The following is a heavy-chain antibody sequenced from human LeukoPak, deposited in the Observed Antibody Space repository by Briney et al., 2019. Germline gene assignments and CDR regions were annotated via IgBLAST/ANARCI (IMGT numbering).Heavy chain of an antibody. D-gene: IGHD2-15*01. CDR2: MNPNSGNT. CDR3: ARDGLIGGSNWFDP. Sequence: ASVKVSCKASGYTFTSYDINWVRQATGQGLEWMGWMNPNSGNTGYAQKFQGRVTMTRDTSTSTVYMELSSLRSEDTAVYYCARDGLIGGSNWFDPWGQGTLVTVSS. V-gene: IGHV1-8*02. J-gene: IGHJ5*02. CDR1: GYTFTSYD.